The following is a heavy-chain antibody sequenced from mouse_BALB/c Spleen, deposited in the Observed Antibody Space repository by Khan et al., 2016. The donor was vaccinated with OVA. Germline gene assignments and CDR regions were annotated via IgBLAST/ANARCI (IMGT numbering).Heavy chain of an antibody. J-gene: IGHJ1*01. V-gene: IGHV2-3*01. D-gene: IGHD1-1*02. Sequence: QVQLKQSGPGLAAPSQSLSITCTVPGFSLTNHGVSWDRQPPGKGLEWLGTIWDDASTKYHSALISRLSITKDNSKSQAFVTLNSMHTDDTSTYSGAKGGTYVVGYCDVWSAGTIVTISS. CDR3: AKGGTYVVGYCDV. CDR1: GFSLTNHG. CDR2: IWDDAST.